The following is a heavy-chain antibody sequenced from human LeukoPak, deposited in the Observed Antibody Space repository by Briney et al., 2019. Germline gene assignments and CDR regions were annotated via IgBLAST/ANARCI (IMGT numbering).Heavy chain of an antibody. CDR2: IYYSGST. V-gene: IGHV4-59*08. D-gene: IGHD5-24*01. Sequence: SETLSLTCTVSGGSISSYYWSWIRQPPEKGLEWIGYIYYSGSTNYNPSLKSRVTISVDTSKNQFSLKLSSVTAADTAVYYCARAPPSLEMRFDYWGQGTLVTVSS. CDR1: GGSISSYY. CDR3: ARAPPSLEMRFDY. J-gene: IGHJ4*02.